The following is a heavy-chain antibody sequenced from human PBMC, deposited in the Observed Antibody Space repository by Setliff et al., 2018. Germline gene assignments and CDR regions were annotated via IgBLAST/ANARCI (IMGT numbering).Heavy chain of an antibody. CDR3: ATERLLDYYGSGSYYNRYNWFDP. CDR1: GYTLTELS. CDR2: FDPEDGET. Sequence: ASVKVSCKVSGYTLTELSMHWVRQAPGKGLEWMGGFDPEDGETIYAQKFQGRVTMTEDTSTDTAYMELSSLRSEDTAVYYCATERLLDYYGSGSYYNRYNWFDPWGQGTLVTVSS. D-gene: IGHD3-10*01. J-gene: IGHJ5*02. V-gene: IGHV1-24*01.